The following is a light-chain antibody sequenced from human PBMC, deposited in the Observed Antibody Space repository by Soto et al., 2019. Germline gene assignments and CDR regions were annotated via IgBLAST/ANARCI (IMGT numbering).Light chain of an antibody. CDR3: QQYNNWLYEEDT. CDR2: GAS. CDR1: QSVSSN. J-gene: IGKJ2*01. V-gene: IGKV3-15*01. Sequence: EIVMTQSPATLSVSPGERATLSCRASQSVSSNLAWYQQKPGQAPRLLIYGASTRATGIPARFSGSGSGTEFTLTISSLQSEDFAVYYCQQYNNWLYEEDTFGQGTKLEIK.